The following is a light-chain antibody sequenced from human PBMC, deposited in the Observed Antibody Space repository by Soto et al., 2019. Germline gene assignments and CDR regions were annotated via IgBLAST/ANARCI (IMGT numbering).Light chain of an antibody. V-gene: IGKV3-20*01. CDR2: GAS. CDR3: QQYGSTPPWT. CDR1: QSVSSSY. J-gene: IGKJ1*01. Sequence: EIVLTQAPGTLSLSPGERATLSCRASQSVSSSYLAWYQQKPGQAPRLIIYGASSRANGIPDRFSGGGSGTDLTLTISRLEPEDFAAYYCQQYGSTPPWTFGQGTKVDIK.